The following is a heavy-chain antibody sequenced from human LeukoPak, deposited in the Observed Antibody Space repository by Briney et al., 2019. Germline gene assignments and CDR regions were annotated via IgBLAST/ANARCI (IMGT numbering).Heavy chain of an antibody. D-gene: IGHD3-22*01. J-gene: IGHJ4*02. CDR2: IYSGGTT. V-gene: IGHV3-53*01. CDR3: ARGPSSSGYWNY. CDR1: GFTFSDYY. Sequence: GGSLRLSCAASGFTFSDYYMSWIRQAPGKGLEWVSVIYSGGTTYYADSVKGRFTISRDNSKNTLHLQMNSLGAEDTAVYYCARGPSSSGYWNYWGQGTLVTVSS.